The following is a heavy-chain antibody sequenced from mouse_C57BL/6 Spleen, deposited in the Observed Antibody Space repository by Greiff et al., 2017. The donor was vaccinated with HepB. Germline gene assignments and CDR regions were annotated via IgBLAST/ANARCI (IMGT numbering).Heavy chain of an antibody. D-gene: IGHD2-3*01. Sequence: VVKPGASVKLSCKASGYTFTEYTIHWVKQRSGQGLEWIGWFYPGSGSIKYNEKFKDKATLTADKSSSTVYMELSRLTSEDSAVYFCARHEDGGWLPAWFAYWGQGTLVTVSA. CDR1: GYTFTEYT. V-gene: IGHV1-62-2*01. J-gene: IGHJ3*01. CDR2: FYPGSGSI. CDR3: ARHEDGGWLPAWFAY.